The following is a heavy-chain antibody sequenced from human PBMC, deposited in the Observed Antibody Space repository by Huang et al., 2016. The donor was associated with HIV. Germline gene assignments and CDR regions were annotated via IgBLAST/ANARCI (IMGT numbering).Heavy chain of an antibody. CDR3: AREKAADSAWYGVYYFDY. J-gene: IGHJ4*02. CDR2: INHIGKT. Sequence: QVQLRQWGAGLVKPSETLSLTCAVYGGSFSGYYWTWIRQSPGKGVAWIGEINHIGKTNYQPSLKSRVTISKDTAKNQFSLQLTSVSAADTGVYFCAREKAADSAWYGVYYFDYWGEGALVTVTS. D-gene: IGHD6-19*01. V-gene: IGHV4-34*01. CDR1: GGSFSGYY.